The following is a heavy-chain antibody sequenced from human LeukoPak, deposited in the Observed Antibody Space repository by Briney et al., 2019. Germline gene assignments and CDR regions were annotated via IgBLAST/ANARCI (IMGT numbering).Heavy chain of an antibody. Sequence: PSETLSLTCTVSGGSISSYYWSWIRQPPGKGLEWIGYIYYSGSTNYNPSLKSRVTISVDTSKNQFSLKLSSVTAADTAVYYCARAGTAGSFDYWGQGTLSPSPQ. J-gene: IGHJ4*02. V-gene: IGHV4-59*01. CDR3: ARAGTAGSFDY. CDR2: IYYSGST. CDR1: GGSISSYY. D-gene: IGHD6-13*01.